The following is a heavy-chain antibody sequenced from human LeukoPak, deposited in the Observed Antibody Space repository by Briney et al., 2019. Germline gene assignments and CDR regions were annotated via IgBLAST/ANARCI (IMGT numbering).Heavy chain of an antibody. CDR3: AKDLLGQWPTVFDY. CDR1: GFTFSSYA. V-gene: IGHV3-7*01. J-gene: IGHJ4*02. CDR2: IKQDGSEK. D-gene: IGHD6-19*01. Sequence: PGGSLRLSCAASGFTFSSYAMHWVRQAPGKGLEWVANIKQDGSEKYYVDSVKGRFTISRDNAKNSLYLQMNSLRAEDTAMYYCAKDLLGQWPTVFDYWGQGTLVAVSS.